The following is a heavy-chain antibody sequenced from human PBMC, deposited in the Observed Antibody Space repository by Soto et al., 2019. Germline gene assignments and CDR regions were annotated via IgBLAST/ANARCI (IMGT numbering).Heavy chain of an antibody. CDR1: GFTVSSNY. V-gene: IGHV3-53*01. CDR2: ISATGGST. J-gene: IGHJ4*02. D-gene: IGHD3-10*01. Sequence: GGSLRLSCAASGFTVSSNYMSWVRQAPGKGLEWVSGISATGGSTYYAASVRGRFGISRDNSKNTLDLQMNSLRAEDTAVYYCARSLDVFLWLGELLSLGFDSWGQGTLVTVSS. CDR3: ARSLDVFLWLGELLSLGFDS.